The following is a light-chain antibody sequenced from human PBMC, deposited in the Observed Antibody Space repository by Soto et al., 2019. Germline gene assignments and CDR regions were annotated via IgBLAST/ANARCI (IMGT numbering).Light chain of an antibody. Sequence: DIVMTQSPDSLAVSLGERATVNCKSSQSLLSNSNNKNYLTWYQQKLGQPPKLLIYWASTRESGVPDRFSGGGSGTDFTLTISSLQAEDVAVYYCQQYYSAPLTFGGGTKVDIK. CDR3: QQYYSAPLT. CDR1: QSLLSNSNNKNY. J-gene: IGKJ4*01. CDR2: WAS. V-gene: IGKV4-1*01.